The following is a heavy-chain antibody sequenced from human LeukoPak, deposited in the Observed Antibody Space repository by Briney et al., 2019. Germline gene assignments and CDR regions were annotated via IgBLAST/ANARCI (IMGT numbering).Heavy chain of an antibody. V-gene: IGHV3-7*01. Sequence: GGSLRLSCAASGFIFGGYWMSWVRQAPGGGLEWVANTNPDGSIKYYVDSVNGRFTISRDNAKNSLYLQMNSLRAEDTAVYYCVSGFLQWLYWGQGTLVTVSS. CDR1: GFIFGGYW. J-gene: IGHJ4*02. CDR2: TNPDGSIK. CDR3: VSGFLQWLY. D-gene: IGHD3-3*01.